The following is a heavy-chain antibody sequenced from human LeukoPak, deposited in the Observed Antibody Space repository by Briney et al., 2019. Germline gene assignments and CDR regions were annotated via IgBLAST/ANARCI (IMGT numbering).Heavy chain of an antibody. CDR1: GGSLSSSSYY. V-gene: IGHV4-39*07. CDR2: IYYSGST. Sequence: PSETLSLTRTVSGGSLSSSSYYWGWIRQPPGKGLEWIGSIYYSGSTYYNPSLKSRVTISVDTSNNQFSLKLSSVTAADTAVYYCARDPTTGAFDIWGQGTMVTVSS. CDR3: ARDPTTGAFDI. J-gene: IGHJ3*02. D-gene: IGHD1-26*01.